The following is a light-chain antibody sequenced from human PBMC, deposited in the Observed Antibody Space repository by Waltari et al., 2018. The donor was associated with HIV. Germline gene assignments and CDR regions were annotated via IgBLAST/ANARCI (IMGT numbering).Light chain of an antibody. CDR1: QSVSDK. CDR2: GAS. V-gene: IGKV3-15*01. CDR3: QQYNDWPPLT. Sequence: EIVMTQSPGTLSVSPGERITLSCRSSQSVSDKLAWYQHKPGQPPRLLIYGASTRATCIPTRFIGSGSGTEFSLTISSLQSEDFAIYYCQQYNDWPPLTFGGGTKVEIK. J-gene: IGKJ4*01.